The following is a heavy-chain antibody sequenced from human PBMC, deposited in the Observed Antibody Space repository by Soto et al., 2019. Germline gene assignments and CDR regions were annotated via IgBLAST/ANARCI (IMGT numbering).Heavy chain of an antibody. CDR1: GFTFSSYA. CDR2: ISYDGSNK. V-gene: IGHV3-30-3*01. CDR3: ASGYDHFDY. J-gene: IGHJ4*02. Sequence: GGSLRLSCAASGFTFSSYAMHWVRQAPGKGLEWVAVISYDGSNKYYADSVKGRFTISRDNSKNTLYLQMNSLRAEGTAVYYCASGYDHFDYWGQGTLVTVSS. D-gene: IGHD5-12*01.